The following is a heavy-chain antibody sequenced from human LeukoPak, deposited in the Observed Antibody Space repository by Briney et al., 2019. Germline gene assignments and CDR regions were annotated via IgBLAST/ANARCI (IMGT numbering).Heavy chain of an antibody. Sequence: ASVKVSCRASGYTFTGYYMHWVRQAPGQGLEWMGWINPNSGGTNYAQKFQGRVTMTRDTSISTAYMELSRLRSDDTAVYYCARDLGYCSGGSCYHYFDYWGQGTLVTVSS. J-gene: IGHJ4*02. CDR1: GYTFTGYY. CDR2: INPNSGGT. V-gene: IGHV1-2*02. D-gene: IGHD2-15*01. CDR3: ARDLGYCSGGSCYHYFDY.